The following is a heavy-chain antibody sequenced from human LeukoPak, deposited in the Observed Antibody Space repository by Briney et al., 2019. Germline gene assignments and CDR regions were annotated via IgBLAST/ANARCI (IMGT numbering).Heavy chain of an antibody. CDR1: GFTFSSYG. V-gene: IGHV3-30*02. J-gene: IGHJ6*03. D-gene: IGHD6-13*01. CDR2: IRYDGSNK. CDR3: SKYLIAAACTYYYYYYMDG. Sequence: PGESLPLSCAASGFTFSSYGMRWVRQAPGKGLEWVGFIRYDGSNKYYPASVKGGFTISRDNSKNTLYLQMNSQRAEDTAVYYCSKYLIAAACTYYYYYYMDGWGKGTTVTVSS.